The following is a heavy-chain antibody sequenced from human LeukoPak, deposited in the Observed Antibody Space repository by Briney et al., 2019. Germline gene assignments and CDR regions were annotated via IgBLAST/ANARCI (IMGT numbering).Heavy chain of an antibody. CDR1: GGTFSSYA. D-gene: IGHD2-2*01. CDR2: IIPIFGTA. V-gene: IGHV1-69*13. CDR3: ARESGGGSTSCYDRCYYGMDV. J-gene: IGHJ6*02. Sequence: ASVKVSCKASGGTFSSYAISWVRQAPGQGLERMGGIIPIFGTANYAQKFQGRVTITADESTSTAYMELSSLRSEDTAVYYCARESGGGSTSCYDRCYYGMDVWGQGTTVTVSS.